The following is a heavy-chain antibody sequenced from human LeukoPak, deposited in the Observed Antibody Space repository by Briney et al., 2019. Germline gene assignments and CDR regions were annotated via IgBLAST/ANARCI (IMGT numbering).Heavy chain of an antibody. CDR1: GGSISSYY. D-gene: IGHD6-13*01. CDR3: AGDGSSSLDY. CDR2: IYYSGST. V-gene: IGHV4-59*12. J-gene: IGHJ4*02. Sequence: SETLSLTCTVSGGSISSYYWSWIRQPPGKGLEWIGYIYYSGSTNYNPSLKSRVTISVDTSKNQFSLKLSSVTAADTAVYYCAGDGSSSLDYWGQGTLVTVSS.